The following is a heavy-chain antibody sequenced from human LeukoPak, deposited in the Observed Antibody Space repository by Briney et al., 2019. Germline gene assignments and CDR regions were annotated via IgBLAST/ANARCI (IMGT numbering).Heavy chain of an antibody. Sequence: SETLSLTCTVSGGSISSGGYSWSWIRQHPGKGLEWIGYIYYSGSTYYNPSLKSRVTISVDTSKNQFSLKLSSVTAADTAVYYCARVSSGPDYWGQGTLVTVSS. CDR2: IYYSGST. D-gene: IGHD3-3*01. J-gene: IGHJ4*02. V-gene: IGHV4-31*03. CDR1: GGSISSGGYS. CDR3: ARVSSGPDY.